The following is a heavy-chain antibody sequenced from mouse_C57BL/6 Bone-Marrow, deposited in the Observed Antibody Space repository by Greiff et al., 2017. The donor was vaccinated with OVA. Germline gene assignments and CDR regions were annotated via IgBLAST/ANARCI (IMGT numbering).Heavy chain of an antibody. V-gene: IGHV1-22*01. CDR3: AKGTLYYFDY. CDR1: GYTFTDYN. CDR2: INPNNGGT. D-gene: IGHD5-1*01. J-gene: IGHJ2*01. Sequence: VQLKQSGPELVKPGASVKMSCKASGYTFTDYNMHWVKQSHGKSLEWIGYINPNNGGTSYNQKFKGKATLTVNKSSSTAYMELRSLTSEDSAVYYCAKGTLYYFDYWGQGTTLTVSS.